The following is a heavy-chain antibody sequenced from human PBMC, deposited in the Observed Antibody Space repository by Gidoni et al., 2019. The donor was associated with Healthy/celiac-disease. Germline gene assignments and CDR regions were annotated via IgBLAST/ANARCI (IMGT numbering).Heavy chain of an antibody. CDR3: AKDPRGGFDP. D-gene: IGHD3-10*01. Sequence: EVQLLDSGGGLVQPGGSLRLSCADSGFTFRSYAMSWVRQAPGKGLEWVSAISGSGGSTYYADSVKGRLTICRDNSKNTLYLQMNSLRAEDTAVYYCAKDPRGGFDPWGQGTLVTVSS. J-gene: IGHJ5*02. V-gene: IGHV3-23*01. CDR1: GFTFRSYA. CDR2: ISGSGGST.